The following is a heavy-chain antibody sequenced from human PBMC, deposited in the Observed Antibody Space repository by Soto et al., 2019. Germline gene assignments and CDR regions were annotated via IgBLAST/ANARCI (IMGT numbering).Heavy chain of an antibody. CDR1: GDSVSSNSAA. Sequence: SQTLSLTCAISGDSVSSNSAAWNWIRQSPSRGLEWLGRTYYRSKWYNDYAVSVKSRITINPDTSKNQFSLQLNSVTPEDTAVYYCAREPLLRFLEWLPPYYYYGRDVWGQGTTGTVS. CDR2: TYYRSKWYN. CDR3: AREPLLRFLEWLPPYYYYGRDV. J-gene: IGHJ6*02. D-gene: IGHD3-3*01. V-gene: IGHV6-1*01.